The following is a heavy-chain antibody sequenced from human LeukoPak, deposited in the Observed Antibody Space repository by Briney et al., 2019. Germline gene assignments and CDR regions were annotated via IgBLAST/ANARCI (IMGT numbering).Heavy chain of an antibody. J-gene: IGHJ6*02. Sequence: GGSLRLSCAASEFTFRNYAMAWVRKAQGKGLECVSAISGSGDSVRYADSVKGRFTISRDNSKNTLYLQMNNLRAEDTALYYCARDSWATNYYYGMDVWGQGTTVTVSS. D-gene: IGHD3-16*01. V-gene: IGHV3-23*01. CDR1: EFTFRNYA. CDR3: ARDSWATNYYYGMDV. CDR2: ISGSGDSV.